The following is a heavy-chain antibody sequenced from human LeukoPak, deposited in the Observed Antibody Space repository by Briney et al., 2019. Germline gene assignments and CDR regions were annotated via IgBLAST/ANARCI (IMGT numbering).Heavy chain of an antibody. D-gene: IGHD4-17*01. J-gene: IGHJ4*02. CDR3: ARVEGDYISYYFDY. V-gene: IGHV4-59*01. CDR2: IYYSGST. Sequence: SETLSLTCTVSGGSISSYYWSWIRQPPGKGLEWIGYIYYSGSTNYNPSLKSRVTISVDTSKNQFSLKPSSVTAADTAVYYCARVEGDYISYYFDYWGQGTLVTVSS. CDR1: GGSISSYY.